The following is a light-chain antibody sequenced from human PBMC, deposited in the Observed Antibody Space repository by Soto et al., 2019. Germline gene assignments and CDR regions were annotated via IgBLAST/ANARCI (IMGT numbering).Light chain of an antibody. CDR3: QQRHNWPLT. CDR2: DTS. Sequence: EFVLTQSPGTLSLSPGERATLSCRASQSLTNSFIAWYQQRPGQAPRLLIYDTSSRASGIPDRFSGSGSGTDFTLTISGLEPEDFAVYYCQQRHNWPLTVGGGTKVDIK. CDR1: QSLTNSF. V-gene: IGKV3D-20*02. J-gene: IGKJ4*01.